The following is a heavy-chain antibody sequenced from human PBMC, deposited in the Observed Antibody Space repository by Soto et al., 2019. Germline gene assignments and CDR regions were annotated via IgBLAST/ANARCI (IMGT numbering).Heavy chain of an antibody. CDR3: ARGPELHGLDY. CDR2: ISYRGST. Sequence: SETLSLTCNVSGTSIIAYYWTWIRQPPGKALEWIGYISYRGSTKYNPSLKSRVAISLDTSRNQFSLKLTPVTASDTAIYFCARGPELHGLDYWGQGTLVTVSS. D-gene: IGHD2-21*01. V-gene: IGHV4-59*01. CDR1: GTSIIAYY. J-gene: IGHJ4*02.